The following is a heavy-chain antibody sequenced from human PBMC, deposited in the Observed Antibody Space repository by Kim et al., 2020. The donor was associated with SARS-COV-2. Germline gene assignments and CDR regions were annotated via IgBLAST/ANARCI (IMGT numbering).Heavy chain of an antibody. J-gene: IGHJ4*02. CDR1: GDSISSSDYY. CDR2: IYYRGST. V-gene: IGHV4-39*01. D-gene: IGHD6-19*01. CDR3: ARAVAGDHFDY. Sequence: SETLSLTCTVSGDSISSSDYYWGWIRQPPGKGLEWIGNIYYRGSTYYNPSLKSQVTISIDTSKNQFSLNLSSVTAADTAVFSCARAVAGDHFDYWGQGILVTVSS.